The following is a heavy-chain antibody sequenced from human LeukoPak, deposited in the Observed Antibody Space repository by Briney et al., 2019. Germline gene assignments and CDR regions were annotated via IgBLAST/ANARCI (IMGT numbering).Heavy chain of an antibody. Sequence: GGCLRLSCAASGFTFSDYYMSWIRQAPGKGLEWVSYISHSGDTIYYANSVKGRFTISRDNAKNSLYLQMNSLRVEDTAVYYCARDNMVREICFDYWGQGILVTVSS. CDR3: ARDNMVREICFDY. D-gene: IGHD3-10*01. CDR2: ISHSGDTI. CDR1: GFTFSDYY. J-gene: IGHJ4*02. V-gene: IGHV3-11*01.